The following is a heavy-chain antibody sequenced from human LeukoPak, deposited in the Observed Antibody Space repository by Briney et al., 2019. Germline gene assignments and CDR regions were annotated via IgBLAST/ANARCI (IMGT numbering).Heavy chain of an antibody. D-gene: IGHD3-22*01. V-gene: IGHV1-8*01. J-gene: IGHJ3*02. CDR2: MNPNSGNT. CDR1: GYTFTSYD. CDR3: ARSYYDSSGLICRDAFDI. Sequence: RASVKVSCKASGYTFTSYDINWVRQATGQGLEWMGWMNPNSGNTGYAQKFQGRVTMTRNTSISTAYMELSSLRSEDTAVYYCARSYYDSSGLICRDAFDIWGQGTMVTVSS.